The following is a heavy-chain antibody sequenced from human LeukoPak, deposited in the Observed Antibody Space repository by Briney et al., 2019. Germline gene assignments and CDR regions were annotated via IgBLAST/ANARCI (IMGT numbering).Heavy chain of an antibody. Sequence: GGSLRLSCAASGFTFSSYAMTWVRQPPGNGLEGVSSITGSTGSTYYADSVKGRFTISRDNSKNTLYLQMNSLRAEDTAVYYCAKRYSGSYGLYNFDYWGQGTLVTVSS. D-gene: IGHD1-26*01. J-gene: IGHJ4*02. CDR1: GFTFSSYA. CDR3: AKRYSGSYGLYNFDY. V-gene: IGHV3-23*01. CDR2: ITGSTGST.